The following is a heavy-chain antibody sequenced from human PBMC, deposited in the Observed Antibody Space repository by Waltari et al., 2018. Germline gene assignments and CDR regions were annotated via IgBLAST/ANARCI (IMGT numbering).Heavy chain of an antibody. J-gene: IGHJ6*02. V-gene: IGHV1-69*01. CDR2: ISPIFGTA. CDR3: ARALGSPALNPPYYYYYGMDV. Sequence: QVQLVQSGAEVKKPGSSVKVSCKASGGTFSSYAISWVRQAPGQGLEWMGGISPIFGTANYAQKFQGRVTITADESTSTAYMELSSLRSEDTAVYYCARALGSPALNPPYYYYYGMDVWGQGTTVTVSS. CDR1: GGTFSSYA. D-gene: IGHD3-16*01.